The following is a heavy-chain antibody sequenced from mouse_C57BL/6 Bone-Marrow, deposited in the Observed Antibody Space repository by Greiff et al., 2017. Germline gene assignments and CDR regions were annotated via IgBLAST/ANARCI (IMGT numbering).Heavy chain of an antibody. CDR3: ARSGPLGRSFDY. Sequence: VQLQQPGTELVKPGASVKLSCKASGYTFTSYWMHWVKQRPGQGLEWIGNINPSNGGTNYNEKFKSKAILTVDTSSNTAYMQLSSLTSEDSAVFYCARSGPLGRSFDYWGQGTTLTVSS. CDR1: GYTFTSYW. J-gene: IGHJ2*01. D-gene: IGHD4-1*01. V-gene: IGHV1-53*01. CDR2: INPSNGGT.